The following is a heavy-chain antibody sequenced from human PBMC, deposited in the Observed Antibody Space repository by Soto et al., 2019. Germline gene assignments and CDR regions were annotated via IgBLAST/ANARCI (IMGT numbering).Heavy chain of an antibody. CDR1: GGSISRDDYY. CDR3: AGDRSNSPDYFDY. V-gene: IGHV4-30-4*01. D-gene: IGHD1-26*01. CDR2: VYYSAKT. J-gene: IGHJ4*02. Sequence: SETLSLTCTVSGGSISRDDYYWSWVRQPPGKGLEWIGYVYYSAKTSYNPSLKSRLTISLDTSKNQFSLKLSSVSATDTAVYYCAGDRSNSPDYFDYWGQGTLVTVSS.